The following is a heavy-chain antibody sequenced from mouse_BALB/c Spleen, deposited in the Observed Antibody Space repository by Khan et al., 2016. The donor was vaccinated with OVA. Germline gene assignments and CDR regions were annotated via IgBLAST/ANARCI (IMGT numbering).Heavy chain of an antibody. V-gene: IGHV1-4*01. CDR3: VRSGAYYRYDGYFDV. J-gene: IGHJ1*01. D-gene: IGHD2-14*01. CDR1: GYTFTSYT. CDR2: INPSNGYT. Sequence: QIQLVQSGAELARPGASVKMSCKASGYTFTSYTMHWVKQRPGQGLEWIGYINPSNGYTNYNQKFKDKATLTADKSSSTAYMQLSSLTSEDSAVYYCVRSGAYYRYDGYFDVWGAGTTVTVAS.